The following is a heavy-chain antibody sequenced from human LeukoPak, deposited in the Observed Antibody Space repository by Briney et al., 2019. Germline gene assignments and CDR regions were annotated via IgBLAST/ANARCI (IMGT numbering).Heavy chain of an antibody. D-gene: IGHD2-15*01. CDR3: ARQYCSGGSCYSRWFDY. CDR1: GGSISSYY. J-gene: IGHJ4*02. V-gene: IGHV4-59*08. CDR2: IYYSGST. Sequence: PSETLSLTCTVSGGSISSYYWSWIRQPPGKGLEWIGYIYYSGSTTYNPSLKSRVTISVDTSKNQFSLKLSSVTAADTAVYYCARQYCSGGSCYSRWFDYWGQGTLVTVSS.